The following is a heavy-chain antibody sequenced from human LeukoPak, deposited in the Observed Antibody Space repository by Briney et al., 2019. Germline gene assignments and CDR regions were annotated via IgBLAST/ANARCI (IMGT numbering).Heavy chain of an antibody. CDR3: ARGLSIPWSSCS. Sequence: ASVKVSCKTSGGTFTSYAITWVRQAPGQGLEWMGWMNPNSGNTGYAQKFQGRVTMTRNTSISTAYMELSSLRSEDTAVYYCARGLSIPWSSCSWGQGTLVTVSS. CDR2: MNPNSGNT. CDR1: GGTFTSYA. J-gene: IGHJ5*02. V-gene: IGHV1-8*02. D-gene: IGHD2-21*01.